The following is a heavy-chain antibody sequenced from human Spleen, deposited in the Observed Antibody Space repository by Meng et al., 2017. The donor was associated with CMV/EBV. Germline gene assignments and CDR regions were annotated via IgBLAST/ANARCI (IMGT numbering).Heavy chain of an antibody. J-gene: IGHJ4*02. V-gene: IGHV3-30*04. CDR3: ARDLRGPNYYDSTGYFDY. CDR1: GFTFSSYP. CDR2: MLHDGSTK. Sequence: GGPLRLSCAASGFTFSSYPMHWVRQAPGKGLEWVAVMLHDGSTKYYADSVKGRFTISRDNSRNTMYLQMHSLGVEDTAVYYCARDLRGPNYYDSTGYFDYWGQGIRVTVSS. D-gene: IGHD3-22*01.